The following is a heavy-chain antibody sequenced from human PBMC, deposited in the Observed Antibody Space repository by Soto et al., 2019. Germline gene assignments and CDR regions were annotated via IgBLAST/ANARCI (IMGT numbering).Heavy chain of an antibody. J-gene: IGHJ4*02. CDR2: IHHSGST. D-gene: IGHD3-16*01. CDR1: GGSIYSNNW. Sequence: PSETLSLTCAVSGGSIYSNNWWSWVRQPPGKGLEWIGEIHHSGSTNYNPSLNSRVTISVDNSKNQFSLKVNSVTAADTAVYYCARDSRLGFPDYWGQGTLVTVSS. V-gene: IGHV4-4*02. CDR3: ARDSRLGFPDY.